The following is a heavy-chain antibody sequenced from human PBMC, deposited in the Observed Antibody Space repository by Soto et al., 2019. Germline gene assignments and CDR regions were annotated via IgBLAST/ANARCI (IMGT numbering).Heavy chain of an antibody. CDR2: INHSGST. CDR3: ARGRRDGYNLFDY. Sequence: QVQLQQWGAGLLKPSETLSLTCAVYGGSFSGYYWSWIRQPPGEGLEWIGEINHSGSTNYNPSLKSRVTISVDTSKNQFSLKLSSVTAADTAVYYCARGRRDGYNLFDYWGQGTLFTVSS. J-gene: IGHJ4*02. D-gene: IGHD5-12*01. V-gene: IGHV4-34*01. CDR1: GGSFSGYY.